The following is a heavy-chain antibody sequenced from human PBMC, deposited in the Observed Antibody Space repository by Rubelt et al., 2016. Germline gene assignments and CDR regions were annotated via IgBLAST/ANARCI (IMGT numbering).Heavy chain of an antibody. CDR1: GGTFSSYA. V-gene: IGHV1-69*01. Sequence: QVQLVQSGAEVKKPGSSVKVSCKASGGTFSSYAISWVRQAPGQGLEWMGGIIPIFGTANYAQKFQGRVTITADESTSTAYMELSSLRSEDTAVYYCARDLRGGGEQWLAYYFDHWGQGTLVTVSS. CDR3: ARDLRGGGEQWLAYYFDH. J-gene: IGHJ4*02. D-gene: IGHD6-19*01. CDR2: IIPIFGTA.